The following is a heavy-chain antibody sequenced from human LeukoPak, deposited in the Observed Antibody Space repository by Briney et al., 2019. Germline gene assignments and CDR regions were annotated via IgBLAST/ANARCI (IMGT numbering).Heavy chain of an antibody. Sequence: SETLSLTCTVSGGSLSSSSYYWGWVRQPPGKGLEWVGSIYYSGSTYYNPSLKSRVTISVDTSKNQSSLKLSSMTAADTAVYYCARDIQLWLGVGFDYWGQRTLVTVSS. CDR3: ARDIQLWLGVGFDY. CDR1: GGSLSSSSYY. D-gene: IGHD5-18*01. V-gene: IGHV4-39*07. J-gene: IGHJ4*02. CDR2: IYYSGST.